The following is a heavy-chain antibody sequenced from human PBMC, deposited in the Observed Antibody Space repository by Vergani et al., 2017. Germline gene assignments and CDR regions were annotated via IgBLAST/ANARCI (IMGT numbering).Heavy chain of an antibody. CDR1: GFTFSSYA. CDR3: AXDPLVVPAAKRINWFDP. J-gene: IGHJ5*02. D-gene: IGHD2-2*01. CDR2: ISGSGGST. V-gene: IGHV3-23*01. Sequence: EVQLLESGGGLVQPGGSLRLSCAASGFTFSSYAMSWVRQAPGKGLEWVSAISGSGGSTYYADSVKGRFTISRDNSKNTLYLQMNSLRAEDTAVYYCAXDPLVVPAAKRINWFDPWGQGTLVTVSS.